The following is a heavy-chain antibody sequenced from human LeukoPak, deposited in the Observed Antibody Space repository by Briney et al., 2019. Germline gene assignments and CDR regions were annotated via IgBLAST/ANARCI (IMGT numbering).Heavy chain of an antibody. V-gene: IGHV1-8*01. Sequence: ASVKVSCKASGYTFTSYDINWWREATGQGLEWMGWMNPNSGNTGYAQKFKGRVTMTRNTTISTAYKELSSLGSEDTAVYYCARLSGSSYYYYMDVWGKGTTVTISS. J-gene: IGHJ6*03. D-gene: IGHD3-10*01. CDR1: GYTFTSYD. CDR3: ARLSGSSYYYYMDV. CDR2: MNPNSGNT.